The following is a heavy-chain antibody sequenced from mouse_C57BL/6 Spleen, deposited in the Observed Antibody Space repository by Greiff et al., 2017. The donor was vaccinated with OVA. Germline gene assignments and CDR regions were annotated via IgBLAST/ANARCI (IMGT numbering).Heavy chain of an antibody. J-gene: IGHJ2*01. CDR1: GYTFTSYW. CDR2: IHPSDGDT. CDR3: AGREGYYFDD. V-gene: IGHV1-74*01. Sequence: QVQLQQPGAELVKPGASVKVSCKASGYTFTSYWMHWVKQRPGQGLEWIGRIHPSDGDTTYNQKFKGKATLPVDKSSSTAYMQLSSLTSEDAAVYYCAGREGYYFDDWGQGTTLTVSS.